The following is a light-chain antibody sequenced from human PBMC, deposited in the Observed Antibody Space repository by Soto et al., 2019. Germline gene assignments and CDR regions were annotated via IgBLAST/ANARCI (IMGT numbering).Light chain of an antibody. CDR2: DVS. Sequence: QSALTQPASVSGSPGQSMTISCTGTSSDVGGYNYVSWYQQHPGKAPKLMIYDVSNRPSWVSNRFSGSKSGNTASLTISGLQAEDEADYYCSSYTSSSTYVVVGGGTKLTVL. CDR1: SSDVGGYNY. J-gene: IGLJ2*01. CDR3: SSYTSSSTYVV. V-gene: IGLV2-14*01.